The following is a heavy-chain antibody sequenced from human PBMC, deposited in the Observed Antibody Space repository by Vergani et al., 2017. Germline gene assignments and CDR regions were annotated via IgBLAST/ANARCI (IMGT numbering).Heavy chain of an antibody. CDR1: GYTFTSYA. Sequence: QVQLVQSGAEVKKPGASLKVSCKASGYTFTSYAMHLLRQAPGQRLEWMGWLNAGNCNTKYSQKFQGIVTITRDTSASTAYMELSSLGSEETAVYYCATGIRYSGSYSGAFDIWGQGTMVTVSS. J-gene: IGHJ3*02. V-gene: IGHV1-3*01. CDR2: LNAGNCNT. D-gene: IGHD1-26*01. CDR3: ATGIRYSGSYSGAFDI.